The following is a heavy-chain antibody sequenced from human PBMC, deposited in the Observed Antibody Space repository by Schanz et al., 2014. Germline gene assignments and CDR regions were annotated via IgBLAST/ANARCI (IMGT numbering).Heavy chain of an antibody. Sequence: EVQLVESGGGLVQPGGSLRLSCTASGFTFSDYWMSWVRQAPGKGLEWVSFIYIGGNTYYADSVKGRFTISRDNSKNTVYIQMNSLRAEDTAVYYCARGGFFDSTSFDSWGQGTLVTVSS. V-gene: IGHV3-66*01. D-gene: IGHD2-2*01. CDR2: IYIGGNT. J-gene: IGHJ4*02. CDR1: GFTFSDYW. CDR3: ARGGFFDSTSFDS.